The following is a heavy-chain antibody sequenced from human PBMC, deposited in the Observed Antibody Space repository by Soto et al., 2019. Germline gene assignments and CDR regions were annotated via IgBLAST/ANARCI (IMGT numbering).Heavy chain of an antibody. V-gene: IGHV4-38-2*02. J-gene: IGHJ4*02. Sequence: SETLSLTCTVSGYSILNGYYWCGIRQSPEKGLEWIGTIYHSGTTYYNPSLKSRVIMSIDTSKNQFSLNLNSVTAADTAVYYCVRDRYSYGCEVATWCQGTRVTVDS. CDR2: IYHSGTT. CDR1: GYSILNGYY. CDR3: VRDRYSYGCEVAT. D-gene: IGHD5-18*01.